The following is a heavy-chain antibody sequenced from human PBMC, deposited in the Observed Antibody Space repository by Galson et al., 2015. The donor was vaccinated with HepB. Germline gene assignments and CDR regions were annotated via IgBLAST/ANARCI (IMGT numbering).Heavy chain of an antibody. CDR1: GFTFSSYA. J-gene: IGHJ4*02. Sequence: SLRLSCAASGFTFSSYAMSWVRQAPGKGLEWVSAISGSGGSTYYADSVKGRFTISRDNSKNTLYLQMNSLRAEDTAVYYCAKVENYYGSGTKTQYFDYWGQGTLVTVSS. CDR2: ISGSGGST. CDR3: AKVENYYGSGTKTQYFDY. V-gene: IGHV3-23*01. D-gene: IGHD3-10*01.